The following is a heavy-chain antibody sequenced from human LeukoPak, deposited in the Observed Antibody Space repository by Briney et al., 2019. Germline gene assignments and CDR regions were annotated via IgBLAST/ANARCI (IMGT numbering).Heavy chain of an antibody. D-gene: IGHD6-25*01. J-gene: IGHJ5*02. CDR3: AKRSAAGWFDP. Sequence: SQTLSLTCAISGVSVSTSSAGWNWITQCPSRGLEWLGRAYYNSIWYYNYAVSVKGRITIHPDTPKNQFSLQLNSVTPEDTAVYYCAKRSAAGWFDPWGQGTLVTVSS. V-gene: IGHV6-1*01. CDR2: AYYNSIWYY. CDR1: GVSVSTSSAG.